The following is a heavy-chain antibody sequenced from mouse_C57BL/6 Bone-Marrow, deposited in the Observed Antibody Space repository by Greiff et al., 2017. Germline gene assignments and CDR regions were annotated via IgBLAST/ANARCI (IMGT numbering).Heavy chain of an antibody. CDR2: IPPSDSDT. J-gene: IGHJ4*01. D-gene: IGHD1-1*02. CDR3: ATKIPYGVNAMDY. Sequence: VQLQQPGAELVKPGASVKVSCKASGYTFTSYWMHWVKQRPGQGLEWIGRIPPSDSDTNYNQKFKGKATLTVDKSSSTAYMQLSSLTSEDSSVYYCATKIPYGVNAMDYWGQGTSVTVSS. V-gene: IGHV1-74*01. CDR1: GYTFTSYW.